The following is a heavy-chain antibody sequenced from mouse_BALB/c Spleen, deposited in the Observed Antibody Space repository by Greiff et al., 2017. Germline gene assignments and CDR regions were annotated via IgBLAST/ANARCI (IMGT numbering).Heavy chain of an antibody. D-gene: IGHD2-10*02. CDR1: GFAFSSYD. V-gene: IGHV5-12-1*01. CDR2: ISSGGGST. Sequence: EVKLMESGGGLVKPGGSLKLSCAASGFAFSSYDMSWVRQTPEKRLEWVAYISSGGGSTYYPDTVKGRFTISRDNAKNTLYLQMSSLKSEDTAMYYCARHEYGNQAWFAYWGQGTLVTVSA. J-gene: IGHJ3*01. CDR3: ARHEYGNQAWFAY.